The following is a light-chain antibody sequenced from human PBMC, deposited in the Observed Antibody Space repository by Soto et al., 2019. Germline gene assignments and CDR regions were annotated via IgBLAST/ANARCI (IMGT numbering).Light chain of an antibody. CDR3: SSYTSTSTVGV. CDR1: SSDVGGYNY. CDR2: EVS. V-gene: IGLV2-14*01. Sequence: QSALTQPASVSGSPGQSITISCTGTSSDVGGYNYVSWYQQHPGKVPKLMIYEVSNRPSGVSNRFSGSKSGNTASLTISGLQAEDEPDYYCSSYTSTSTVGVFGGGTKLTVL. J-gene: IGLJ2*01.